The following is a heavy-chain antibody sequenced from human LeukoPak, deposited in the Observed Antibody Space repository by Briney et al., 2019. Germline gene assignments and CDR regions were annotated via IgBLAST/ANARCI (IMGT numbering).Heavy chain of an antibody. D-gene: IGHD2-2*02. V-gene: IGHV3-21*01. Sequence: NTGGSLRLSCAASGFTFSSYSMNWVRQAPGKGLEWVSSISSSSSYIYYADSVKGRFTISRDNAKNSLYLQMNSLRAEDTAVYYCARAYCSSTSCYRSEDYWGQGTLVTVSS. CDR2: ISSSSSYI. J-gene: IGHJ4*02. CDR1: GFTFSSYS. CDR3: ARAYCSSTSCYRSEDY.